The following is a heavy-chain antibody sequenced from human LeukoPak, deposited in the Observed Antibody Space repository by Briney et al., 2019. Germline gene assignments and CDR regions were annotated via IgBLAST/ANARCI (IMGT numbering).Heavy chain of an antibody. J-gene: IGHJ5*02. V-gene: IGHV1-69*06. D-gene: IGHD3-10*01. CDR1: GGTFSSYA. Sequence: VASVKVSCKASGGTFSSYAISWVRQAPGQGLEWMGGIIPIFGTANYAQKFQGRVTITADKSTSTAYMELSSLRSEDTAVYYCVGTSVITVVNNWFDPWGQGTLVTVSS. CDR3: VGTSVITVVNNWFDP. CDR2: IIPIFGTA.